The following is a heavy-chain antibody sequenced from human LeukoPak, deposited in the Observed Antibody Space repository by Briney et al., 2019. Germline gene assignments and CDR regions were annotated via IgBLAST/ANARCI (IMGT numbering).Heavy chain of an antibody. V-gene: IGHV3-21*06. CDR1: GFTFTAFS. J-gene: IGHJ4*02. D-gene: IGHD3-22*01. Sequence: GGSLRLSCAASGFTFTAFSMSWVRQAPGKALEWVSSIRSESTFASYSDSVKGRFTISRDNAKNSLHLQMNSLRAEDTAVYFCARVDFGDYFDTRDYHFFDFWGQGTLVTVSS. CDR3: ARVDFGDYFDTRDYHFFDF. CDR2: IRSESTFA.